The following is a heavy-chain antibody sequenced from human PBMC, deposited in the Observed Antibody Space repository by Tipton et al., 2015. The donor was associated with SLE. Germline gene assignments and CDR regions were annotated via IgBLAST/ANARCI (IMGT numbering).Heavy chain of an antibody. CDR2: IYYSGST. J-gene: IGHJ3*02. CDR3: ASGWLSYDAFDI. V-gene: IGHV4-39*01. D-gene: IGHD3-22*01. CDR1: GGSISSSSYY. Sequence: LRLSCTVSGGSISSSSYYWGWIRQPPGKGLEWIGSIYYSGSTYYNPSPKSRVTISVDTSKNQFSLKLSSVTAADTAVYYCASGWLSYDAFDIWGQGTMVTVSS.